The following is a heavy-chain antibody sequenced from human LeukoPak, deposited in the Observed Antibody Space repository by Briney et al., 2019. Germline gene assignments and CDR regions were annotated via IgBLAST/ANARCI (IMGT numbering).Heavy chain of an antibody. Sequence: ASVKVSCKASGYTFTSYDINWVRQATGQGLEWMGWMNPNSGNTGYAQKFQGRVTMTRNTSISTAYMELSSLRSEDTAVYYCARVSEPGGGYYGSGSYPSPLLSWGQGTLVTVSS. D-gene: IGHD3-10*01. J-gene: IGHJ4*02. CDR3: ARVSEPGGGYYGSGSYPSPLLS. V-gene: IGHV1-8*01. CDR2: MNPNSGNT. CDR1: GYTFTSYD.